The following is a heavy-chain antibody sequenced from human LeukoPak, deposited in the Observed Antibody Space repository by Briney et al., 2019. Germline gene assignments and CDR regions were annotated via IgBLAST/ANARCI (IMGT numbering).Heavy chain of an antibody. CDR3: ANALEGNYDFWSGYYSPDY. D-gene: IGHD3-3*01. CDR2: ISGSGGST. CDR1: GGSISNYY. J-gene: IGHJ4*02. Sequence: TSETLSLTCTVSGGSISNYYWSWIRQPPGKGLEWVSAISGSGGSTYYADSVKGRFTISRDNSKNTLYLQMNSLRAEDTAVYYCANALEGNYDFWSGYYSPDYWGQGTLVTVSS. V-gene: IGHV3-23*01.